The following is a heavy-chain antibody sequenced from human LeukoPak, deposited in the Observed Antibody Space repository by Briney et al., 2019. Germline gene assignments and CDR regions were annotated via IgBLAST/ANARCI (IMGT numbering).Heavy chain of an antibody. J-gene: IGHJ4*02. D-gene: IGHD6-19*01. V-gene: IGHV4-39*01. CDR2: IYHSGST. CDR3: VTNGTVTVAGTKFNYFDY. CDR1: GGSIRMSTYY. Sequence: SETLSLTCTVSGGSIRMSTYYWGWIRQPPGKGLEWIGSIYHSGSTHYNPSLRSRVTMSVDTSKNQFTLKVTAVTAADTAVYYCVTNGTVTVAGTKFNYFDYWGQGAQVTVSS.